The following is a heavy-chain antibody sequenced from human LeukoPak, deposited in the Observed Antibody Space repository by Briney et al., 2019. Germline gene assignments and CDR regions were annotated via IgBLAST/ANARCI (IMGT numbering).Heavy chain of an antibody. CDR2: INHSGST. V-gene: IGHV4-34*01. J-gene: IGHJ4*02. CDR3: ARRPLYSYGPNDY. Sequence: SETLSLTCAVYGGSFSGYYWSWLRQPPGKGLEWLGEINHSGSTNYNPSLKSRVIISVDTSKNQFSLKPSSVTAADTAVYYCARRPLYSYGPNDYWGQGTLVTVSS. CDR1: GGSFSGYY. D-gene: IGHD5-18*01.